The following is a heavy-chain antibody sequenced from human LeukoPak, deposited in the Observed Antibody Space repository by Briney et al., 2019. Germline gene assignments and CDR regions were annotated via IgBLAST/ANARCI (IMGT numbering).Heavy chain of an antibody. CDR2: ISGSGDST. D-gene: IGHD2-2*01. CDR1: EFAFSNFA. CDR3: ATYIWGLGYCSRTSCYRQF. J-gene: IGHJ4*02. Sequence: GGSLRLSCVASEFAFSNFAMSWVRQAPGTGLEWVSAISGSGDSTYYADSVKGRFTISRDNSKDTLYLQMNSLRAEDTAVYFCATYIWGLGYCSRTSCYRQFWGQGTLVTVSS. V-gene: IGHV3-23*01.